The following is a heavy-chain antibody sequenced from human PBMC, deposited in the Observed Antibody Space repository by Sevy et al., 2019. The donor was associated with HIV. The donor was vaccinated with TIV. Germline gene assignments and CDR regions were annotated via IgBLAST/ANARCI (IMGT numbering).Heavy chain of an antibody. CDR3: TTGGEYSSSSGDY. Sequence: GGSLRLSCAASGFTFSNAWMSWVRQAPGKGLEWVGRIKSKTDGGTTDDAAPVKGRFTISRDDSKSTLYLQMNSLKTEDTAVYYCTTGGEYSSSSGDYWGQGTLVTVSS. D-gene: IGHD6-6*01. CDR1: GFTFSNAW. CDR2: IKSKTDGGTT. V-gene: IGHV3-15*01. J-gene: IGHJ4*02.